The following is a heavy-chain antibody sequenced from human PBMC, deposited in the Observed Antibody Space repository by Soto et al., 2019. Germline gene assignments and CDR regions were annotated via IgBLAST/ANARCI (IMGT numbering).Heavy chain of an antibody. CDR3: ARAADGVSFDY. D-gene: IGHD2-15*01. CDR1: GGSISSYY. Sequence: PSETLSLTCTVSGGSISSYYWSWIRQPPGKGLEWIGYIFYSGSTNYNPSLKSRVTISVDTSKKQFSLKLSSVTAADTAVYYCARAADGVSFDYWGQGTLVTVSS. CDR2: IFYSGST. V-gene: IGHV4-59*01. J-gene: IGHJ4*02.